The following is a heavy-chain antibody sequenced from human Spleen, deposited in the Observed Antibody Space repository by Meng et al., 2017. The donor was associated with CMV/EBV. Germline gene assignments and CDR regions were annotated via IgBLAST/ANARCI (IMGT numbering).Heavy chain of an antibody. J-gene: IGHJ6*02. CDR1: GFTFSSYA. Sequence: GGSLRLSCAASGFTFSSYAMSWVRQAPGKGREWVSAISGSGGSTYYADSVKGRFTISRDNSKNTLYLQMNSLRAEDTAVYYCAKVVLSGSYDYYGMDVWGQGTTVTVSS. CDR3: AKVVLSGSYDYYGMDV. CDR2: ISGSGGST. V-gene: IGHV3-23*01. D-gene: IGHD1-26*01.